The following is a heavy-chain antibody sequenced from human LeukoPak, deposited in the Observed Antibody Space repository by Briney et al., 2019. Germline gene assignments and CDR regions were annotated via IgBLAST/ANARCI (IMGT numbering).Heavy chain of an antibody. V-gene: IGHV4-38-2*02. CDR3: ARDWQYGYCSGGSCPLAFDV. Sequence: SSETLSLTCTVSGYSISSGYYWGWIRQPPGKGLEWIGSIYHSGSTNYNPSLKSRVTISVDTSKNQFSLKLSSVTAADTAVYYCARDWQYGYCSGGSCPLAFDVWGQGTMVTVSS. J-gene: IGHJ3*01. CDR2: IYHSGST. CDR1: GYSISSGYY. D-gene: IGHD2-15*01.